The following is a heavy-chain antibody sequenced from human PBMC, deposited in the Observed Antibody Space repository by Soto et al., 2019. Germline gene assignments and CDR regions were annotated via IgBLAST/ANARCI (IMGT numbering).Heavy chain of an antibody. V-gene: IGHV3-11*05. J-gene: IGHJ6*02. CDR3: ARGSSSSWYGWNYYYGMDV. CDR1: GFTFSDYY. D-gene: IGHD6-13*01. CDR2: ISSSSSYT. Sequence: PGGSLRLSCAASGFTFSDYYMSWIRQAPGKGLEWVSYISSSSSYTNYADSVKGRFTISRDNAKNSLYLQMNSLRAEDTAVYYCARGSSSSWYGWNYYYGMDVWGQGTTVTVSS.